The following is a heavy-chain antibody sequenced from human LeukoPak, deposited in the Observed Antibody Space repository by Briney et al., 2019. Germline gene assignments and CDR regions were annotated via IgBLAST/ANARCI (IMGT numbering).Heavy chain of an antibody. CDR2: MNPNSGNT. V-gene: IGHV1-8*01. CDR1: GYTFTSYD. D-gene: IGHD2-2*01. CDR3: ARGRYCSSTSCYEVVDY. J-gene: IGHJ4*02. Sequence: ASVKVSCKASGYTFTSYDINWVRQATGQGLEWMGWMNPNSGNTGYAQKFQGRVTMTRNTSISTAYMELSSLRSEDTAVYYCARGRYCSSTSCYEVVDYWGQGTLGTVSS.